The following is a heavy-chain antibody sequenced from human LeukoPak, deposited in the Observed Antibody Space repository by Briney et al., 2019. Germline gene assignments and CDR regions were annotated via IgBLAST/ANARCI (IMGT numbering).Heavy chain of an antibody. D-gene: IGHD2-2*02. CDR3: ARGTGYCTSTSCYRRAYYFDN. CDR2: VIPLLDTP. V-gene: IGHV1-69*01. Sequence: SVKVSCKASGGTITSYAMSWVRQVPGQGLEWMGGVIPLLDTPNYAQTFQDRLTITADDSTNTVYMRLSSLRSEDTAFYFCARGTGYCTSTSCYRRAYYFDNWGQGTLVIVSS. CDR1: GGTITSYA. J-gene: IGHJ4*02.